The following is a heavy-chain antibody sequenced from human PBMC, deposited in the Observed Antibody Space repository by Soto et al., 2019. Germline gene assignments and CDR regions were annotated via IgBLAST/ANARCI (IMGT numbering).Heavy chain of an antibody. D-gene: IGHD2-2*01. V-gene: IGHV1-58*02. J-gene: IGHJ6*03. CDR3: AAGVVPAAMAYYYYYMDV. CDR1: GFTFTSSA. CDR2: IVVGSGNT. Sequence: VASVKVSCKASGFTFTSSAMQWVRQARGQRLEWIGWIVVGSGNTNYAQKFQERVTITRDMSTSTAYMELSSLRSEDTAVYYCAAGVVPAAMAYYYYYMDVWGKGTTVTVSS.